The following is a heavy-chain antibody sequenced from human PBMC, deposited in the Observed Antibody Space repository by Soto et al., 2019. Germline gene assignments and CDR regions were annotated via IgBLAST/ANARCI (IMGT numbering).Heavy chain of an antibody. CDR2: INHSGST. CDR1: GGSFSGYY. V-gene: IGHV4-34*01. D-gene: IGHD3-9*01. J-gene: IGHJ5*02. Sequence: SETLSLTCAVYGGSFSGYYWSWIRQPPGKGLEWIGEINHSGSTNYNPSLKSRVTISVDTSKDQFSLKLSAVTAADTAVYYCARGSTNYDILTGYYGSRFDPWGQGTLVTVSS. CDR3: ARGSTNYDILTGYYGSRFDP.